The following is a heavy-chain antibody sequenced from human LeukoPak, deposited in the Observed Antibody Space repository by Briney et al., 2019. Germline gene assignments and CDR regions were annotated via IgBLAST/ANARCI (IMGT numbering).Heavy chain of an antibody. CDR3: ERQWPTPGGWFDP. V-gene: IGHV4-34*01. CDR1: GGSFSGYY. Sequence: SETLSLTYAVYGGSFSGYYWSWIRQPPGKGREWIGENNHSGSTNYNPSLKSRVTISVDTSKNQCSLKLSSVTAADTAVYYCERQWPTPGGWFDPWGQGTLATVSS. J-gene: IGHJ5*02. CDR2: NNHSGST. D-gene: IGHD6-19*01.